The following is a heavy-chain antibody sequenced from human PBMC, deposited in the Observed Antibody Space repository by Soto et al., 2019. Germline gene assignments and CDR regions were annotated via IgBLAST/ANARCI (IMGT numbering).Heavy chain of an antibody. V-gene: IGHV4-34*01. CDR1: GGSLTDNH. CDR3: AKGGRLRSPFGF. CDR2: IHHSGFT. J-gene: IGHJ4*02. Sequence: SETLSLTCAVYGGSLTDNHWSWIRQTPGKGLEWIGVIHHSGFTNYNPSLKSRVTISVDTSNNQFSLKLSSVTAADTAVYFCAKGGRLRSPFGFWGQGTPVTVSS. D-gene: IGHD4-17*01.